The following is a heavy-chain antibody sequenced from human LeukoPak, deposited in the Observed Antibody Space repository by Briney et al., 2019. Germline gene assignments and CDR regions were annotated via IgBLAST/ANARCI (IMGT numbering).Heavy chain of an antibody. Sequence: SETLSLTCTVSGYSISSGYYWGWLRQPPGKGLEWIGSIYHSGSTYYNPSLKSRVTISVDTSKNQFSLKLSSVTAADTAVYYCARYDYYGSGSYFDYWGQGTLVTVSS. J-gene: IGHJ4*02. CDR2: IYHSGST. V-gene: IGHV4-38-2*02. CDR1: GYSISSGYY. D-gene: IGHD3-10*01. CDR3: ARYDYYGSGSYFDY.